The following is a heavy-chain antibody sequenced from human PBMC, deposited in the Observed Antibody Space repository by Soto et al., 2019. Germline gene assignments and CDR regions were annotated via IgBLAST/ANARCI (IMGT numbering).Heavy chain of an antibody. CDR3: ARARRLYSGSYYCDY. J-gene: IGHJ4*02. CDR1: GGSISSYY. CDR2: IYYSGST. V-gene: IGHV4-59*01. Sequence: SETLSLTCTVSGGSISSYYWSWIRQPPGKGLEWIGYIYYSGSTNYNPSLKSRVTISVDTSKNQFSLKLSSVTAADTAVYYCARARRLYSGSYYCDYWGQGTLVTVSS. D-gene: IGHD1-26*01.